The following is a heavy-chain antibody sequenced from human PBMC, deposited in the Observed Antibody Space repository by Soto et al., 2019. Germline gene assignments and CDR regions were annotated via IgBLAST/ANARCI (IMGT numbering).Heavy chain of an antibody. J-gene: IGHJ4*02. D-gene: IGHD6-19*01. V-gene: IGHV3-30-3*01. CDR1: GFTFSSYA. CDR3: ARDKSPYRSGWHNRHFDY. CDR2: ISYDGSNK. Sequence: QVQLVESGGGVVQPGRSLRLSCAASGFTFSSYAMHWVRQAPGKGLEWVAVISYDGSNKYYADSVKGRFTISRDNSKNTLYRQMTSLRAEDTAVYYCARDKSPYRSGWHNRHFDYWGQGTLVTVAS.